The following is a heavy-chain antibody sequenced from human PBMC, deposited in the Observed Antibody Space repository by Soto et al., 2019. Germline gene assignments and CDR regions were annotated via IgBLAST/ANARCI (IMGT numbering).Heavy chain of an antibody. CDR3: ARRGWLQSGGWFDP. Sequence: QVQLQQWGAGLLKPSETLSLTCAVYGGSFSGYYWSWIRQPPGKGLEWIGEINHSGSTNYNPSLKSRVTIPVDTSKNQFSLKLSSVTAADTAVYYCARRGWLQSGGWFDPWGQGTLVTVSS. J-gene: IGHJ5*02. V-gene: IGHV4-34*01. CDR2: INHSGST. CDR1: GGSFSGYY. D-gene: IGHD5-12*01.